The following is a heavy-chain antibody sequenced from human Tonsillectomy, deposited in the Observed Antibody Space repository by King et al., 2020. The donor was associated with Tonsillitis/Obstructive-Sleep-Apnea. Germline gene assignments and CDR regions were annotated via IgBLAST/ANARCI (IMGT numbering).Heavy chain of an antibody. J-gene: IGHJ6*03. CDR2: ISYDGSNK. CDR3: ATEAGYYYYYMDV. V-gene: IGHV3-30*04. Sequence: VQLVESGGGVVQPGRSLRLSCAASGFTFSSFPMHWVRQAPGKGLEWVAFISYDGSNKYYADSVKGRFTISRDNSKNTLYLQMDSLRPDDTAVYYCATEAGYYYYYMDVWGKGTTVTVSS. CDR1: GFTFSSFP.